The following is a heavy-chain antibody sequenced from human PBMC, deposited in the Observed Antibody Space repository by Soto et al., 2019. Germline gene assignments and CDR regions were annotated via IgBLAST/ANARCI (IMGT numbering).Heavy chain of an antibody. V-gene: IGHV4-59*08. CDR2: IYYSGST. CDR3: ARHSNRNYGLYYFDF. D-gene: IGHD4-4*01. J-gene: IGHJ4*02. CDR1: GGSVSSYY. Sequence: SETLSLTCTVSGGSVSSYYWGWIRQPPGKALEWIGYIYYSGSTKYNPSLKSRATMSVDTSNNQFSLSVSSVTAADTAVYYCARHSNRNYGLYYFDFWGLGAPVTVSS.